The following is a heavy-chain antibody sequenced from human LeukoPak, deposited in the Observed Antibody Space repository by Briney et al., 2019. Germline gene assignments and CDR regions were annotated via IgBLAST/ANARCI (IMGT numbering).Heavy chain of an antibody. D-gene: IGHD1-26*01. J-gene: IGHJ6*03. CDR3: ARSRPGSYPNYYYYMDV. CDR2: INHSGST. V-gene: IGHV4-34*01. Sequence: SETLSLTCAVKGGSFSGYYWSWIRQPPGKGLEWIGEINHSGSTNYNPSLKSRVTISVDTSKNQFSLKLSSVTAADTAVYYCARSRPGSYPNYYYYMDVWDKGTTVTVSS. CDR1: GGSFSGYY.